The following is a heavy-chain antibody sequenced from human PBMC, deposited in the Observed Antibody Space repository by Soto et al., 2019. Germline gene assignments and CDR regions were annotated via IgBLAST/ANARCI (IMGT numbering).Heavy chain of an antibody. D-gene: IGHD3-22*01. V-gene: IGHV1-69*02. J-gene: IGHJ3*01. CDR3: AKGADSSGSESAFDL. CDR2: IIPILDIT. Sequence: QVQLVQSGAEVKKPGSSVKVSCKTSGGTFSAYPFNWVRQAPGQGLEWMGRIIPILDITDYSQNFQGRVTITADKSTNTDYMDLTSLRSEDTAMYFCAKGADSSGSESAFDLWGQGTLITVSS. CDR1: GGTFSAYP.